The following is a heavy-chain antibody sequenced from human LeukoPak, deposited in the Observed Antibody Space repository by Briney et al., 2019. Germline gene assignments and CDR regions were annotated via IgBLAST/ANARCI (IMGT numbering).Heavy chain of an antibody. CDR3: AKDNRRHYTSGPNPDSLH. J-gene: IGHJ4*02. CDR1: GFIFNNYA. CDR2: ISWNSGTI. Sequence: GGSLRLSCASSGFIFNNYAMHWVRQPPGKGLEWVSGISWNSGTIDYADSVRGRFTISRDNAKNSLYLQMDSLRVEDTAFYYCAKDNRRHYTSGPNPDSLHWGQGALVTVSS. D-gene: IGHD6-19*01. V-gene: IGHV3-9*01.